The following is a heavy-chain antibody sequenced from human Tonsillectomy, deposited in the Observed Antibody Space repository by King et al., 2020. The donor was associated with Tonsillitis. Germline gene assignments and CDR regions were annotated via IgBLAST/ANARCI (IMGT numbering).Heavy chain of an antibody. D-gene: IGHD3-10*01. CDR2: IYSSGST. CDR1: GGSISSSSYY. CDR3: ARHVYYCGSAHYFDY. Sequence: QLQESGPGLVKPSETLSLTCTVSGGSISSSSYYWGWIRQPPGKGLEWIGSIYSSGSTYYNPSLKSRVTISVDTSQNQCSLKLSSVTAADTAVYYCARHVYYCGSAHYFDYGGQGTLVTVSS. J-gene: IGHJ4*02. V-gene: IGHV4-39*01.